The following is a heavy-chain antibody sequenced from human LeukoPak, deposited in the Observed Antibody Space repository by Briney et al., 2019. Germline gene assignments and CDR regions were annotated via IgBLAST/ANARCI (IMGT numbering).Heavy chain of an antibody. CDR3: AKDKLIVGATPKEYYFDY. J-gene: IGHJ4*02. Sequence: GGSLRLSCAASGFTFSNYGMSWVRQAPGKGLEWVSVINPSGGTYYADSVKGRFTISRDNSKNTLYLQMNSLRAEDTAVYYCAKDKLIVGATPKEYYFDYWGQGTLVTVSS. CDR2: INPSGGT. V-gene: IGHV3-23*01. D-gene: IGHD1-26*01. CDR1: GFTFSNYG.